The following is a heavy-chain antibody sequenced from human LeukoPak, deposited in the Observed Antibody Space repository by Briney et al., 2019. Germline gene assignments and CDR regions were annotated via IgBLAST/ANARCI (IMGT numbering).Heavy chain of an antibody. J-gene: IGHJ4*02. CDR1: GFTVSSNY. Sequence: GGSLRLSCAVSGFTVSSNYMSWVRQAPGEGLEWVSVIYSGGSTYYADSVKGRFTISRDSSRDTLYLHMNGLRVEDAAVYYCARGGGAFCGTDCYRNFDYWGQGTLVTVSS. CDR3: ARGGGAFCGTDCYRNFDY. V-gene: IGHV3-66*01. CDR2: IYSGGST. D-gene: IGHD2-21*02.